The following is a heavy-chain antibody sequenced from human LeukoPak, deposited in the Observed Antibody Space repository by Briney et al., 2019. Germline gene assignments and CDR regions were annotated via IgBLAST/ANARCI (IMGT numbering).Heavy chain of an antibody. D-gene: IGHD6-19*01. J-gene: IGHJ4*02. V-gene: IGHV4-61*02. CDR3: ARTVAGTGFDY. CDR2: IYTSGST. CDR1: GGSISSGSYY. Sequence: PSETLSLTCTVSGGSISSGSYYWSWIRQPAGKGLEWIGRIYTSGSTNYNPSLKSRVTISVDTSKNQFSLKLSSVTAADTAVYYCARTVAGTGFDYWGQGTLVTVSS.